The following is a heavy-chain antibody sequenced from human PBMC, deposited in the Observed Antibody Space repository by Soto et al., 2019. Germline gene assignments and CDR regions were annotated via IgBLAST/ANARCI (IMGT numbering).Heavy chain of an antibody. CDR3: GRVPHY. Sequence: QVQLQESGPGLVKPSGTLSLTCTVSGDSISSLNWWSWVRQPPGKGLEWLGQIHHNGNTDYNASLRRRVTSSIDKSKNQFSLSLNAVAVADPAVYYCGRVPHYWGQGTLVTVSS. V-gene: IGHV4-4*02. J-gene: IGHJ4*02. CDR1: GDSISSLNW. CDR2: IHHNGNT.